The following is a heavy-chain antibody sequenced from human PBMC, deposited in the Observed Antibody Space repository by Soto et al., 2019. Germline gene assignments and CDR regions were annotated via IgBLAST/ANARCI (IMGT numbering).Heavy chain of an antibody. Sequence: QVQLVQSGAEVKKPGSSVKVSCKASGGTFSSYAISWVRQAPGQGLEWMGGIIPIFGTANYAQKFQGRVTITADESTSTAYMELSSLRSEDTAVYYCARSRKNYSGGSCYSYYFDYWGQGTLVTVSS. J-gene: IGHJ4*02. V-gene: IGHV1-69*01. CDR3: ARSRKNYSGGSCYSYYFDY. CDR2: IIPIFGTA. D-gene: IGHD2-15*01. CDR1: GGTFSSYA.